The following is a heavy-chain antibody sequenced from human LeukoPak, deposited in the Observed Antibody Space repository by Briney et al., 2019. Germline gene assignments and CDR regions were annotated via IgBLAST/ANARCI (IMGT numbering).Heavy chain of an antibody. CDR1: GYTFTSYD. J-gene: IGHJ4*02. Sequence: ASVTVSCKASGYTFTSYDINWVRQAPGQGLEWMGWMNPNSGNTGYAQKFQGRVTMTRNTSISTAYMELSSLRSEDTAVYYCARGGPSYYDSSGYYRYWGQGTLVTVSS. CDR2: MNPNSGNT. D-gene: IGHD3-22*01. CDR3: ARGGPSYYDSSGYYRY. V-gene: IGHV1-8*01.